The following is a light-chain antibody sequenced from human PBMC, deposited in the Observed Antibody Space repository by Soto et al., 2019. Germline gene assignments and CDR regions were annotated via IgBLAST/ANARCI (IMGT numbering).Light chain of an antibody. J-gene: IGKJ1*01. V-gene: IGKV1-5*03. Sequence: DIQMTQSPSSLSASVGDRVTITCRASQSISSWLAWYQQKPGKVPKLLIYKASSLQSGVPSRFSGSGSGTEFTLTISSLQPDDFATYDGQQSYSTRWTFGQGTKVDIK. CDR3: QQSYSTRWT. CDR1: QSISSW. CDR2: KAS.